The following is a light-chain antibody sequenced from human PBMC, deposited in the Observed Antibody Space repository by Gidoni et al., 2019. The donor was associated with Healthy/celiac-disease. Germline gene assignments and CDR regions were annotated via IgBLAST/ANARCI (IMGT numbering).Light chain of an antibody. J-gene: IGKJ1*01. Sequence: EIVMPQSPATLSVSPGERATLSCRVSQRVSSNLAWYQQKPGQAPRLLIYGASTRATGIPARFSGSGSGTEFTLTISSLQSEDFAVYYCQQYNNWLWTFGQGTKVEIK. CDR2: GAS. CDR1: QRVSSN. CDR3: QQYNNWLWT. V-gene: IGKV3-15*01.